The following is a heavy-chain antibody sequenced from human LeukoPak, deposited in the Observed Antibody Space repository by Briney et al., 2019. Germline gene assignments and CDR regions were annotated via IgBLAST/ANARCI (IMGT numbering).Heavy chain of an antibody. V-gene: IGHV3-53*01. CDR2: ISSGGTT. J-gene: IGHJ4*02. Sequence: GGSLRLSCAASGFTVSTNYMNWVRQAPGKGLEWVSVISSGGTTYYADSVKGRFTISRDNSKNTLYLQMNSLRAEDTAVYYCASGYSYGYVDYWGQGTLVTVSS. CDR1: GFTVSTNY. D-gene: IGHD5-18*01. CDR3: ASGYSYGYVDY.